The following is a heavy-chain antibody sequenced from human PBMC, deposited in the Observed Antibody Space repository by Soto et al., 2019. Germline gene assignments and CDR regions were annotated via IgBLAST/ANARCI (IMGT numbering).Heavy chain of an antibody. CDR2: ISAYNGNT. J-gene: IGHJ5*02. D-gene: IGHD3-3*01. Sequence: VASVKVSCKASGYTFTSYGISWVRQAPGQGLEWMGWISAYNGNTNYAQKLQGRVTMTTDTSTSTAYMELRSLRSDDTAVYYCARSVYYDFWSGYYTSWFDPWGQGTLVTVSS. CDR1: GYTFTSYG. V-gene: IGHV1-18*01. CDR3: ARSVYYDFWSGYYTSWFDP.